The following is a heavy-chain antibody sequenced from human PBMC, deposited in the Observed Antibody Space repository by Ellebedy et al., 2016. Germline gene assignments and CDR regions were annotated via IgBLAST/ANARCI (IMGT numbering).Heavy chain of an antibody. D-gene: IGHD2-15*01. CDR3: AKDRGYCRGDICYPRRGRFSLDS. CDR2: ISLAGNTE. J-gene: IGHJ4*02. Sequence: GESLKIFCAASCFTFDAYNMHWVRQAPGKGLEWVSLISLAGNTEYYADSVKGRFTISRDNSKNSLYLQLSSLRSEDTALYSCAKDRGYCRGDICYPRRGRFSLDSWGPGTLVTVSS. CDR1: CFTFDAYN. V-gene: IGHV3-43*01.